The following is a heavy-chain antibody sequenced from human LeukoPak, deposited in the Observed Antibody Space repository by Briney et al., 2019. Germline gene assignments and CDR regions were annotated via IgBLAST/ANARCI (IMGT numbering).Heavy chain of an antibody. V-gene: IGHV3-9*01. CDR1: GFTFDDYA. Sequence: GGSLRLSCAASGFTFDDYAMHWVRQAPGKGLEWVSGISWNSGSIGYADSVKGRFTISRDNAKNSLYLQMNSLRAEDTAVYYCARSAYDFWSGYNIDYWGQGTLVTVSS. D-gene: IGHD3-3*01. CDR2: ISWNSGSI. J-gene: IGHJ4*02. CDR3: ARSAYDFWSGYNIDY.